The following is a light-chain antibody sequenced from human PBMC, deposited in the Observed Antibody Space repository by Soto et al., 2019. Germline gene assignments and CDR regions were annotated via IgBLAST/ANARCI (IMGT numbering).Light chain of an antibody. CDR1: QSVLHSPNNRNY. Sequence: DIVMTQSPDSLAVSLGERATINCKSSQSVLHSPNNRNYLAWYQQKPGQPPKLLISRASTRESGVPDRFSGSGSGTDFTLTISSLQAEDVAIYYCPQYYGTPPTFGGGTKVEIK. CDR3: PQYYGTPPT. CDR2: RAS. J-gene: IGKJ4*01. V-gene: IGKV4-1*01.